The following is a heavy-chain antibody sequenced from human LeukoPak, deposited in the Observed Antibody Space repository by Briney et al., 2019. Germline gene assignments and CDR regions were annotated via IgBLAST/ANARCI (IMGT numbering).Heavy chain of an antibody. V-gene: IGHV3-53*01. J-gene: IGHJ4*02. CDR3: AREIHYGEPDY. CDR2: IHSGGST. Sequence: PGGSLRLSCAASGFTVSSNYMSWVRQAPGKGLEWVSVIHSGGSTYYADSVKGRFTISRDNSKNTLYLQINSLRIENTAAYYCAREIHYGEPDYWGQGTLVTVSS. D-gene: IGHD4-17*01. CDR1: GFTVSSNY.